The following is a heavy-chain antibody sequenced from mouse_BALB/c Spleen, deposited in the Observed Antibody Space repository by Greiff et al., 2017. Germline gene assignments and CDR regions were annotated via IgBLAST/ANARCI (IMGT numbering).Heavy chain of an antibody. D-gene: IGHD3-2*01. CDR2: ISYDGSN. CDR3: AKTARATDYYAMDY. CDR1: GYSITSGYY. V-gene: IGHV3-6*02. Sequence: EVKLQESGPGLVKPSQSLSLTCSVTGYSITSGYYWNWIRQFPGNKLEWMGYISYDGSNNYNPSLKNRISITRDTSKNQFFLKLNSVTTEDTATYYCAKTARATDYYAMDYWGQGTSVTVSS. J-gene: IGHJ4*01.